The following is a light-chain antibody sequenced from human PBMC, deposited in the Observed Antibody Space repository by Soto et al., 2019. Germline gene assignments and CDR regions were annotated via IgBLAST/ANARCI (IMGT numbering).Light chain of an antibody. V-gene: IGLV2-8*01. CDR3: CSYAGDYKV. CDR2: EVN. J-gene: IGLJ2*01. Sequence: QSALTQPPSASGSPGQSVTLSCTGTSGDVGGYNYVSWFQQHPGKAPKLMIFEVNKRPSGVPDRFSGSKSGNTASLPVSGLQAEDEADYYCCSYAGDYKVFGGGTKLTVL. CDR1: SGDVGGYNY.